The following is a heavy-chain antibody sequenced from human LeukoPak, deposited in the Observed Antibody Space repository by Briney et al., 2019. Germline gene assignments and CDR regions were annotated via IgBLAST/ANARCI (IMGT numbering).Heavy chain of an antibody. CDR3: ASLAGYSSGWYSGHYYGMDV. V-gene: IGHV4-39*01. J-gene: IGHJ6*02. D-gene: IGHD6-19*01. CDR2: GYYSGST. CDR1: GGSISSSSYY. Sequence: SETLSLTCTVSGGSISSSSYYWGWIRQPPGKGLEWIGSGYYSGSTYYNPSLKSRVTISVDTSKNQFSLKLSSVTAADTAVYYCASLAGYSSGWYSGHYYGMDVWGQGTTVTVSS.